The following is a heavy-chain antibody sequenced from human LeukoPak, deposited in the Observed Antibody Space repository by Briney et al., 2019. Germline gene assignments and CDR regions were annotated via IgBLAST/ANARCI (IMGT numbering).Heavy chain of an antibody. J-gene: IGHJ4*02. CDR3: ARGLITMVRGVIFRY. Sequence: PSETLSLTCAVSGGTFRGYYWSWIRQPPGKGLAWIGEINHSGSTNYNPSLKSRVTISVDTSKNQFSLKLSSVTAADTAVYYCARGLITMVRGVIFRYWGQGTLVTVSS. CDR2: INHSGST. D-gene: IGHD3-10*01. CDR1: GGTFRGYY. V-gene: IGHV4-34*01.